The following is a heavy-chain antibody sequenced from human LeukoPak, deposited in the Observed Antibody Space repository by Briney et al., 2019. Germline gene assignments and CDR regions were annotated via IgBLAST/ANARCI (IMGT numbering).Heavy chain of an antibody. CDR1: EYTFTAYY. CDR2: INPNSGAT. Sequence: ASVKVSCTASEYTFTAYYMHWVRQAPGQGLEWMGWINPNSGATDYAQNFQGRVTLTRDTSISTAYMELSRLRSDDTAVYYCASGYRFGNWGQGTLVTVSS. D-gene: IGHD5-18*01. V-gene: IGHV1-2*02. CDR3: ASGYRFGN. J-gene: IGHJ4*02.